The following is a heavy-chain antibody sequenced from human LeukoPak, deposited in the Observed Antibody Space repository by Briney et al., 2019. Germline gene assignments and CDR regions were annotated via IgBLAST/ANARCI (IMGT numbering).Heavy chain of an antibody. V-gene: IGHV3-21*01. J-gene: IGHJ4*02. CDR1: GFTFNTFN. D-gene: IGHD3-9*01. CDR2: ITSGGDYI. CDR3: ARGHYDVLAASYKWTPDY. Sequence: GGSLRLSCAASGFTFNTFNMNWVRQAPGKGLEWVPSITSGGDYIYYADSVKGRFTTSRDNAKNSLSLQLNSLRVEDTAVYYCARGHYDVLAASYKWTPDYWGQGTLVTVSS.